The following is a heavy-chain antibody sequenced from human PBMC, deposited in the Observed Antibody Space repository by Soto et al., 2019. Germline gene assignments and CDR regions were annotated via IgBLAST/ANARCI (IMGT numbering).Heavy chain of an antibody. Sequence: EVQLVESGGGLVQPGGSLKLSCAVSGSTFSGSAMHWVRQASGKGLEWVGRIRTKANSYATAYAASVKGRFTISRDDSKNTAHLQMNSLKTEDTAVYYCTRPRDGNWFDPWGQGTLVTVSS. J-gene: IGHJ5*02. CDR2: IRTKANSYAT. CDR1: GSTFSGSA. CDR3: TRPRDGNWFDP. V-gene: IGHV3-73*01.